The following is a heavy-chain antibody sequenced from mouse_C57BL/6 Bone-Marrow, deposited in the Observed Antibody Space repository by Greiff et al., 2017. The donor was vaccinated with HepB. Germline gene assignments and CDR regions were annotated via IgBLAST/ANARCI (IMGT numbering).Heavy chain of an antibody. Sequence: EVQLVESGPELVKPGASVKISCKASGYSFTGYYMHWVKQSHGNILDWIGYIYPYNGVSSYNQKFKGKATLTVDKSSSTAYMELRSLTSEDSAVYFCASPSYYGSSYSAYWGQGTLVTVSA. J-gene: IGHJ3*01. CDR1: GYSFTGYY. V-gene: IGHV1-31*01. CDR2: IYPYNGVS. CDR3: ASPSYYGSSYSAY. D-gene: IGHD1-1*01.